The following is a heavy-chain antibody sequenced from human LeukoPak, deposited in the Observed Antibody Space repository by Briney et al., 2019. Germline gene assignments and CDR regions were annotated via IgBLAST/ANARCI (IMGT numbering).Heavy chain of an antibody. D-gene: IGHD5-18*01. CDR2: VSTYNGNT. J-gene: IGHJ4*02. CDR3: ARDVDTATDQINDY. V-gene: IGHV1-18*04. CDR1: GYTFTSHG. Sequence: AASVKVSCKASGYTFTSHGISWVRQAPGQGLEWMGWVSTYNGNTNYVPKYQGRVTMTTDTSTSTAYMELRSLRSDDTAVYYCARDVDTATDQINDYWGQGTLSPSPQ.